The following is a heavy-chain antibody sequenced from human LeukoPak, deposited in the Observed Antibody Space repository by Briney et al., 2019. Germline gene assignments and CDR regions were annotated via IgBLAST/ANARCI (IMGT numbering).Heavy chain of an antibody. Sequence: SETLSLTCTVSGGSISSSSYYWGWIRQPPGKGLEWIGSIYYSGSTYYNPSLKSRVTISVDTSKNQFSLKLSSVTAADTAVYYCARGLRITIFGVVPQKPFDIWGQGTMVTVSS. J-gene: IGHJ3*02. CDR3: ARGLRITIFGVVPQKPFDI. D-gene: IGHD3-3*01. CDR1: GGSISSSSYY. V-gene: IGHV4-39*07. CDR2: IYYSGST.